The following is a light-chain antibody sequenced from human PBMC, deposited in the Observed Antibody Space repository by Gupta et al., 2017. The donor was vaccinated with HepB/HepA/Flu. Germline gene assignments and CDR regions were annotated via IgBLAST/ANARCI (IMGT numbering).Light chain of an antibody. J-gene: IGLJ2*01. CDR2: QDS. V-gene: IGLV3-1*01. CDR3: QAWDSSTVV. Sequence: SSALTQPPSVSVSPRQTASITCSGDKLGDKYACWYQQKPGQSPVLVIYQDSKRTSGSPERFSGSNSGNTATLTISGTQAMDEADYYCQAWDSSTVVFGGGTKLTVL. CDR1: KLGDKY.